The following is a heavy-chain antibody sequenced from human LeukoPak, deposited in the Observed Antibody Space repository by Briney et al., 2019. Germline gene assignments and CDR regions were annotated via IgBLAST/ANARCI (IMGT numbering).Heavy chain of an antibody. J-gene: IGHJ5*02. V-gene: IGHV4-34*01. CDR3: ARVRYCSSTSCP. CDR1: GGSFSTYY. CDR2: INHSGST. Sequence: TSETLSLTCAVYGGSFSTYYWSWIRQPPGKGLEWIGEINHSGSTNYNPSLKSRVTISVDTSKNQFSLKLSSVTAADTAVYYCARVRYCSSTSCPWGQGTLVTVSS. D-gene: IGHD2-2*01.